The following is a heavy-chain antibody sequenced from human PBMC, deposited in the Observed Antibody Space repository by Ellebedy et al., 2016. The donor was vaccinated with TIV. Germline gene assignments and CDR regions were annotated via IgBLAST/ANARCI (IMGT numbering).Heavy chain of an antibody. D-gene: IGHD3-22*01. CDR3: ARQVEYYDSSGYYKTFDY. CDR1: GYSFTSYW. CDR2: IYPDDSDT. V-gene: IGHV5-51*01. Sequence: GESLKISCKGSGYSFTSYWIAWVRQMPGKGLEWMGSIYPDDSDTTYSPSFQGQVTISADKSISTAYLQWSSLKASDTAMYYCARQVEYYDSSGYYKTFDYWGQGTLVTVSS. J-gene: IGHJ4*02.